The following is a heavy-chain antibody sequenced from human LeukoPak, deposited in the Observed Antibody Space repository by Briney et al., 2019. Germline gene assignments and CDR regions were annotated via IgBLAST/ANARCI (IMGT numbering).Heavy chain of an antibody. D-gene: IGHD3-22*01. J-gene: IGHJ6*03. CDR1: GGSISSSTYF. CDR3: ARRVVGGYYYYYYHMDV. Sequence: SETLSLTCSVSGGSISSSTYFWGWIRQPPGKGLEWIASIHYSGSTYSNPSLKSRATISVDTSKNQFSLNLSSVTAADTAVYYCARRVVGGYYYYYYHMDVWGKGTTVTISS. CDR2: IHYSGST. V-gene: IGHV4-39*01.